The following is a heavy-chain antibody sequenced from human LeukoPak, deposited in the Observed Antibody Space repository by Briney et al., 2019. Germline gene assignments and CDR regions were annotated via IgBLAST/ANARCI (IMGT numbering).Heavy chain of an antibody. CDR1: GGTFSSYA. V-gene: IGHV1-69*06. Sequence: GASVKVSCKASGGTFSSYAISWVRQAPGQGLEWMGGIIPIFGTANYAQKFQGRVTITADKSTSTAYMELSSLRSEDTAVYYCARMVRRLERLNIGGSSDYATIYYFDYWGQGTLVTVSS. J-gene: IGHJ4*02. CDR2: IIPIFGTA. D-gene: IGHD5-12*01. CDR3: ARMVRRLERLNIGGSSDYATIYYFDY.